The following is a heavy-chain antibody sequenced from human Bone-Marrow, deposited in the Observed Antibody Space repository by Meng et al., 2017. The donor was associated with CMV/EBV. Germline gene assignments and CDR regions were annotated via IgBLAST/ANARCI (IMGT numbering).Heavy chain of an antibody. J-gene: IGHJ6*02. Sequence: ASVKVSCKASGYTFTSYYMHWVRQAPGQGLEWMGIINPSGGSTSYAQKFQGRVTMTRDTSTSTVYMELSSLRSEDTAVYYCARDRYCSSTSCPHGMAVWGQGTTVTVSS. V-gene: IGHV1-46*01. CDR3: ARDRYCSSTSCPHGMAV. CDR2: INPSGGST. D-gene: IGHD2-2*01. CDR1: GYTFTSYY.